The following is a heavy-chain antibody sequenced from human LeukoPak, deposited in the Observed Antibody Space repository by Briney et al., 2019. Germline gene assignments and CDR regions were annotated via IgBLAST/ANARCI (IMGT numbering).Heavy chain of an antibody. CDR2: ISQDGSHK. CDR1: GFSFRSYG. J-gene: IGHJ5*02. V-gene: IGHV3-30*18. D-gene: IGHD3-16*02. CDR3: AKDGGPPDYVWGTYRYTNSFDP. Sequence: GGSLRLSCAASGFSFRSYGMRWVRQAPGKGLEWVAVISQDGSHKDYADSVKGRFTISRDNSKGTLYLEMDYLTPDDTAVYYCAKDGGPPDYVWGTYRYTNSFDPWGQGTLDTLSS.